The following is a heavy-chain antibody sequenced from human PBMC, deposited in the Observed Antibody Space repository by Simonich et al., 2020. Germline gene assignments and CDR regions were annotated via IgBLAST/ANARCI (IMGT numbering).Heavy chain of an antibody. V-gene: IGHV1-2*02. CDR3: ARVRFEAFDI. CDR1: GYTFTGYY. J-gene: IGHJ3*02. Sequence: QVQLVQSGAEVKKPGASVKVSCKASGYTFTGYYMHWVRQAPGQGRGWMGWINPNSCGTNYAKKFQGRVTMTRDTSISTAYMELSRLRSDDTAVYYCARVRFEAFDIWGQGTMVTVSS. CDR2: INPNSCGT.